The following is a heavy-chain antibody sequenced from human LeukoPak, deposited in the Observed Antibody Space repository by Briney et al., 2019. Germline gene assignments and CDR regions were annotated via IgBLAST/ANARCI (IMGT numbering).Heavy chain of an antibody. J-gene: IGHJ4*02. V-gene: IGHV3-7*04. CDR3: ARVGYSSSWYDSLDY. CDR1: GYTSSSYW. CDR2: IKLDGSEK. Sequence: PGGSLRLSCADSGYTSSSYWMNWVRQAPGKGLEWVANIKLDGSEKYYVDSVKGRFTISRDNAKNSLYLQMDSLRLEDTAVYYCARVGYSSSWYDSLDYWGQGTLVTVSS. D-gene: IGHD6-13*01.